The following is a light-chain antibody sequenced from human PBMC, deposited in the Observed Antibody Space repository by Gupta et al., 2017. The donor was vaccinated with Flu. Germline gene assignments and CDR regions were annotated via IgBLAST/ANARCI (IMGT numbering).Light chain of an antibody. J-gene: IGKJ3*01. V-gene: IGKV2-28*01. CDR3: MQALQTPRT. CDR2: LGS. CDR1: QSPLYSNGNNY. Sequence: DIVLTQSPPSFPVTSGEPASISCRSSQSPLYSNGNNYLDWYLQKPGQSPQLLIYLGSNRASGVPDRFSGSGSGTDFTLKISRVEAEDVGVYYCMQALQTPRTFGPGTKVDI.